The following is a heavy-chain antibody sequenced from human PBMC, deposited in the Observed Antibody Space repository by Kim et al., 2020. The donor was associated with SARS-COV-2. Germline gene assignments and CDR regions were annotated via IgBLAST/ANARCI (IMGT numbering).Heavy chain of an antibody. J-gene: IGHJ5*02. Sequence: GTNYAQKFQGRVTMTSDTSISTAYMELSRLRSDDTAVYYCARSEPERIDPWGQGTLVTVSS. V-gene: IGHV1-2*02. CDR2: GT. CDR3: ARSEPERIDP.